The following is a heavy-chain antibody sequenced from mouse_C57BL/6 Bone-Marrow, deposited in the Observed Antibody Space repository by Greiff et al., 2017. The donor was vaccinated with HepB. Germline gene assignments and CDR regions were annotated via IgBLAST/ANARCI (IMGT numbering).Heavy chain of an antibody. D-gene: IGHD3-3*01. Sequence: EVQVVESGGDLVKPGGSLKLSCAASGFTFSSYGMSWVRQTPDKRLEWVATISSGGSYTYYPDSVKGRFTISRDNAKNTLYLQMSSLKSEDTAMYFFARRGLAWFAYWGPGTLVTVSA. V-gene: IGHV5-6*01. J-gene: IGHJ3*01. CDR1: GFTFSSYG. CDR2: ISSGGSYT. CDR3: ARRGLAWFAY.